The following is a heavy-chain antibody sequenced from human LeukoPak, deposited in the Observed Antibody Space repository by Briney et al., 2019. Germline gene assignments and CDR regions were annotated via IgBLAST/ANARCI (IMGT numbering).Heavy chain of an antibody. J-gene: IGHJ4*02. CDR2: INPSGGST. V-gene: IGHV1-46*01. CDR3: ARDLRYCSSTSCPGFDY. Sequence: ASVKVSCKASGYTFTSYYMHWVRQAPGQGLEWMGIINPSGGSTSYAQKFQGRVTMTRATSTSTVYMELSSLRSEDTAVYYCARDLRYCSSTSCPGFDYWGQGTLVTVSS. CDR1: GYTFTSYY. D-gene: IGHD2-2*01.